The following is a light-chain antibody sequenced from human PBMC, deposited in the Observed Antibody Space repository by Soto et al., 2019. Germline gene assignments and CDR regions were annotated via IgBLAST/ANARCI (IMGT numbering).Light chain of an antibody. CDR2: NIN. V-gene: IGLV1-44*01. CDR1: SSNIGTTT. Sequence: QSVLTQPPSASGAPGQRVTISCSGSSSNIGTTTVNWYQHVPGTAPKLLIYNINQRPSGVPDRFSGSRSGTSASLAISGLQSEDEADYYCSSWYDRLNGVVFGRGTKLTVL. J-gene: IGLJ2*01. CDR3: SSWYDRLNGVV.